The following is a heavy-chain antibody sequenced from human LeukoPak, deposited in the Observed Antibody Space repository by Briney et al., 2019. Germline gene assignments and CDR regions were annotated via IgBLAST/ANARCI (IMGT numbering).Heavy chain of an antibody. CDR1: GFTFDDYG. V-gene: IGHV3-20*04. CDR2: INWNGGST. D-gene: IGHD3-22*01. J-gene: IGHJ5*02. CDR3: ARARYYYDSSGFKADWFDP. Sequence: GGSLRLSCAASGFTFDDYGMSWVRQAPGKGLEWVSGINWNGGSTGYADSVKVRFTISRDNAKNSLYLQMNSLRAEDTALYYCARARYYYDSSGFKADWFDPWGQGTLVTVSS.